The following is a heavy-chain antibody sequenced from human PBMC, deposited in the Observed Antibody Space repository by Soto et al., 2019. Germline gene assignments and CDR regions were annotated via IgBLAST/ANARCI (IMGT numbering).Heavy chain of an antibody. V-gene: IGHV1-18*04. J-gene: IGHJ4*02. D-gene: IGHD3-3*01. CDR3: ARVPKYYDFWSGYPY. CDR1: GYTLTNYQ. Sequence: ASVKVSCKTSGYTLTNYQVHWVRQAPGQGLEWMGWISAYNGNTNYAQKLQGRVTMTTDTSTSTAYMELRSLRSDDTAVYYCARVPKYYDFWSGYPYWGQGTLVTVSS. CDR2: ISAYNGNT.